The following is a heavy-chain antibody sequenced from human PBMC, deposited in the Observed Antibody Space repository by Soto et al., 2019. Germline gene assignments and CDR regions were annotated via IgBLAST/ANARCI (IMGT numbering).Heavy chain of an antibody. CDR2: IIPILGIA. D-gene: IGHD3-22*01. V-gene: IGHV1-69*08. J-gene: IGHJ5*02. CDR1: GGTFSSYT. CDR3: ARDHTARDGDSSGYVNWFDP. Sequence: QVQLVQSGAEVKKPGSSVKVSCKASGGTFSSYTISWVRQAPGQGLEWMGRIIPILGIANYAQKFQGRVTITADKSTSTAYMELSSLRSEDTAVYYCARDHTARDGDSSGYVNWFDPWGQGTLVTVSS.